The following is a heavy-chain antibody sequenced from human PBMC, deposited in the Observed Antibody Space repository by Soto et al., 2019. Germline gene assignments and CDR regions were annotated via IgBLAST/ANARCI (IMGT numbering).Heavy chain of an antibody. J-gene: IGHJ6*02. CDR3: ARSGFLEWLGGVEV. CDR1: GYTFTSYG. Sequence: GASVKVSCKASGYTFTSYGISWVRQAPGQGLEWMGWISAYNGNTNYAQKLQGRVTMTTDTSTSTAYMELRSLRSDDTSVYYCARSGFLEWLGGVEVWGQGTTVTVSS. CDR2: ISAYNGNT. D-gene: IGHD3-3*01. V-gene: IGHV1-18*01.